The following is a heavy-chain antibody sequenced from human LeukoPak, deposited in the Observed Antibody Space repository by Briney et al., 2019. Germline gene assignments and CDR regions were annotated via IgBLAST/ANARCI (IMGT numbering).Heavy chain of an antibody. CDR3: ANLDYGDYSYDAFDI. D-gene: IGHD4-17*01. CDR2: ISGSGGST. J-gene: IGHJ3*02. Sequence: GGSLRLSCAASGFTFSSYAMSWVREAPGKGLERVSAISGSGGSTYYADSVKGRFTISRDNSKNTLYLQMNSLRAEDTAVYYCANLDYGDYSYDAFDIWGQGTMVTVSS. CDR1: GFTFSSYA. V-gene: IGHV3-23*01.